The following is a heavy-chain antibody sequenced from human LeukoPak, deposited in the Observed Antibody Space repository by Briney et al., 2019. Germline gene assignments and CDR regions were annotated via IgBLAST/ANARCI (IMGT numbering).Heavy chain of an antibody. CDR2: IYYSGTT. D-gene: IGHD3-22*01. V-gene: IGHV4-31*03. CDR3: AREDYYDSSGYLDY. Sequence: PSETLSLTCTVSGGSIRSGDFYWSWIRQHPGKGLEWIGYIYYSGTTYYSPSLKSRVTISLDTSKNQFSLKLSSVTAADTAVYYCAREDYYDSSGYLDYWGQGTLVTVSS. J-gene: IGHJ4*02. CDR1: GGSIRSGDFY.